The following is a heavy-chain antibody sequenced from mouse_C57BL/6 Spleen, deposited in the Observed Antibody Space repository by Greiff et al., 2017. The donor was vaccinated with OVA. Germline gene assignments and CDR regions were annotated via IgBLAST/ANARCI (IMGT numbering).Heavy chain of an antibody. J-gene: IGHJ2*01. CDR2: ISDGGSYT. V-gene: IGHV5-4*01. CDR3: ARDGANWGFDY. CDR1: GFTFSSYA. D-gene: IGHD4-1*01. Sequence: EVKLMESGGGLVKPGGSLKLSCAASGFTFSSYAMSWVRQTPEKRLEWVATISDGGSYTYYPDNVKGRFTISRDNAKNNLYLQMSHLKSEDTAMYYCARDGANWGFDYWGQGTTLTVSS.